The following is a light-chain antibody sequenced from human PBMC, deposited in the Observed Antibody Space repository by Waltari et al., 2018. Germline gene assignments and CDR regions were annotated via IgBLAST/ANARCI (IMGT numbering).Light chain of an antibody. CDR1: SRDVGYFNH. V-gene: IGLV2-14*01. J-gene: IGLJ2*01. CDR2: NVT. Sequence: QSALTQPASVSGSPGQSITISCTGTSRDVGYFNHVSWFQHHPDSAPQPPIYNVTARPSGVASRFAGAKSVNPASLTISGLQAEDEADYYCSSYTGRGTVIFGGGTKLTVL. CDR3: SSYTGRGTVI.